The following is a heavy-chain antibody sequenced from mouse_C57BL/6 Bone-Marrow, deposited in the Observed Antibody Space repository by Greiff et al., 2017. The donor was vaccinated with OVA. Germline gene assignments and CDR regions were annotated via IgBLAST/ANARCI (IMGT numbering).Heavy chain of an antibody. CDR3: ASSSLYGSSYDY. V-gene: IGHV1-63*01. D-gene: IGHD1-1*01. J-gene: IGHJ2*01. CDR2: IYPGGGYT. Sequence: VQLQQSGAELVRPGTSVKMSCKASGYTFTNYWIGWAKQRPGHGLEWIGDIYPGGGYTNYNEKFKGKATLTADKSSSTAYMQFSSLPSEDSAIYYCASSSLYGSSYDYWGQGTTLTVSS. CDR1: GYTFTNYW.